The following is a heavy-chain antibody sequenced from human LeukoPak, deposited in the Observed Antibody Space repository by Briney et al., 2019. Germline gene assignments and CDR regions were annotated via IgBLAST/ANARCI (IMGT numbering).Heavy chain of an antibody. CDR2: IRFDGNNQ. J-gene: IGHJ4*02. D-gene: IGHD1-14*01. CDR3: AKDRESTTNYFDY. Sequence: PGGSLRLSCAASGFTFSSYGMHWVRQAPGKGLEWVAFIRFDGNNQYYADSVKGRFTISRDNSKNTLYLQMNSLRGEDTAVYFCAKDRESTTNYFDYWGQGTLVTVSS. V-gene: IGHV3-30*02. CDR1: GFTFSSYG.